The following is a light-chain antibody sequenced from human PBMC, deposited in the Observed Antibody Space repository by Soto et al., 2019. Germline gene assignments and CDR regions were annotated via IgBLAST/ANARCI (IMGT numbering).Light chain of an antibody. J-gene: IGKJ2*01. CDR1: QSISSY. Sequence: DIQMTQSPSSLSASVGDRVTITCRASQSISSYLNWYQQKPGKAPKLLIYAASSLQSGVPSRFSGSVSGTDFTLTISSLQPEDFATYYCQRSYSTPYTFGQGTKLEIK. CDR3: QRSYSTPYT. CDR2: AAS. V-gene: IGKV1-39*01.